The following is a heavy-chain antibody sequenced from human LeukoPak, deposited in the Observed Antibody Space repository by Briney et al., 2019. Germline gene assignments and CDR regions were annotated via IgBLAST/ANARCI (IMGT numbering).Heavy chain of an antibody. J-gene: IGHJ4*02. D-gene: IGHD6-13*01. V-gene: IGHV3-74*01. Sequence: GGSLRLSCAASGFTFSSYWMHWVRQAPGKGLVWVSRINSDGSSTSYADSVKGRFTISRDNAKNTLYLQMNSLRAEDTAVYYCARLWGIAAELDYWDQGTLVTVSS. CDR3: ARLWGIAAELDY. CDR2: INSDGSST. CDR1: GFTFSSYW.